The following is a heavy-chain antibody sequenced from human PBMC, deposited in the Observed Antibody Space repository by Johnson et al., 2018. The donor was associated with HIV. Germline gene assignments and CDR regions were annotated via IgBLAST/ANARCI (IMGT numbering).Heavy chain of an antibody. D-gene: IGHD6-13*01. V-gene: IGHV3-33*01. J-gene: IGHJ3*02. CDR2: IWYDGSNE. Sequence: QVQLVESGGGVVQPGGSLRLSCAASGFTFSKYGVHWVRQAPGKGLAWVAVIWYDGSNEYYADSVKGRFTISRDNSKNTLYLQMNSLRAEDTAVYYCARGDLAAAGNGAFDIWGQGTMVTVSS. CDR3: ARGDLAAAGNGAFDI. CDR1: GFTFSKYG.